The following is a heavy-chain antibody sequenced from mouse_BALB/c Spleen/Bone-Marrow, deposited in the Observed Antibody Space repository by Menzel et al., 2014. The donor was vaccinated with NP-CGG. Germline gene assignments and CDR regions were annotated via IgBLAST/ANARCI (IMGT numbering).Heavy chain of an antibody. CDR1: GFAFSSYD. Sequence: EVKLMESGGGLVKPGGSLKLSCAASGFAFSSYDMSWVRQTPEKRLEWVATISSGGSYTYYPDSVKGRFTISRDNARNTLYLQMSSLRSEDTALYYCARQGNWDGYFDVRGAGTTVTVSS. D-gene: IGHD4-1*01. CDR3: ARQGNWDGYFDV. J-gene: IGHJ1*01. CDR2: ISSGGSYT. V-gene: IGHV5-9*02.